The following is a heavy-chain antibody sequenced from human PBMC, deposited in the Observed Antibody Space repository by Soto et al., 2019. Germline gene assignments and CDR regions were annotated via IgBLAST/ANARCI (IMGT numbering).Heavy chain of an antibody. D-gene: IGHD3-10*01. CDR1: GGSISSHY. CDR2: IYYSGST. CDR3: ARGRGSGSYPFDY. J-gene: IGHJ4*02. Sequence: QVQLQESGPGRVKPSETLSLTCTVSGGSISSHYWSWIRQPPGKGLEWIGYIYYSGSTNYNPSLKSRVTISVGTSRNQFSLKLSSVTAADTAVYYCARGRGSGSYPFDYWGQGTVVTVSS. V-gene: IGHV4-59*11.